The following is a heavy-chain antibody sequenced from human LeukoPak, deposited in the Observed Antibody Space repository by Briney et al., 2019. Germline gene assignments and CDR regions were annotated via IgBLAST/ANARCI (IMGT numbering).Heavy chain of an antibody. CDR1: GYTFTGYY. Sequence: ASVKVSCKASGYTFTGYYMHWVRQAPGQGLEWMGWINPNSGGTNCAQKFQGRVTMTRDTSISTAYMELSRLRSDDTAVYYCARDRSSLRFLEWLPAYWGQGTLVTVSS. CDR3: ARDRSSLRFLEWLPAY. V-gene: IGHV1-2*02. CDR2: INPNSGGT. D-gene: IGHD3-3*01. J-gene: IGHJ4*02.